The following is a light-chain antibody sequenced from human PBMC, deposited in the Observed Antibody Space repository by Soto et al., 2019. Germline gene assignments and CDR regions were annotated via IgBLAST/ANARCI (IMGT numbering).Light chain of an antibody. Sequence: EIVMTQSPATLSLSPVERATLSCRASQSVSSSYLSWYQQKPGQAPRLLIYGASTRATGIPARFSGSGSGTDFTLTISRLEPEDFAVYYCQQYGSSPRITFGQGTRLEIK. CDR1: QSVSSSY. CDR3: QQYGSSPRIT. CDR2: GAS. V-gene: IGKV3-20*01. J-gene: IGKJ5*01.